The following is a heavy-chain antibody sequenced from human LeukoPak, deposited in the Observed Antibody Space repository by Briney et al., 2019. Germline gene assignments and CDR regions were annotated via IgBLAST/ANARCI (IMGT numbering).Heavy chain of an antibody. CDR3: ARGFSHKDYFDY. D-gene: IGHD3-10*01. V-gene: IGHV3-66*02. Sequence: GESLKISCKGSGYSFTSYWIGWVRQAPGKGLEWVSVIYSGGSTYYADSVKGRFTISRDKSKNTLYLHMNSLRAEDTAVYYCARGFSHKDYFDYWGQGTLVTVSS. J-gene: IGHJ4*02. CDR1: GYSFTSYW. CDR2: IYSGGST.